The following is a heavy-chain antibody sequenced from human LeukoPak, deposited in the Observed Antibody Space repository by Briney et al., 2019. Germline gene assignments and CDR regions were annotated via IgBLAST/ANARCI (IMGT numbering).Heavy chain of an antibody. CDR3: ARYRGSGGQRLDY. Sequence: GGSLRLSCAASGFTFSTYWMTWVRQAPGKGLEWVANIKQDGTEKCYVDSVKGRFTVSRDNAKNSLYLQMNSLRAEDTAVYYCARYRGSGGQRLDYWGQGTLVTVSS. CDR1: GFTFSTYW. CDR2: IKQDGTEK. D-gene: IGHD3-16*01. J-gene: IGHJ4*02. V-gene: IGHV3-7*01.